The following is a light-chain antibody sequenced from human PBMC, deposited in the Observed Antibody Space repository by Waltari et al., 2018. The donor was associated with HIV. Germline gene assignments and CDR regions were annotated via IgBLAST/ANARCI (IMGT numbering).Light chain of an antibody. CDR1: QSISSY. CDR3: QQSYSTSWT. Sequence: DIQMTQSPSSLSASIGDRVTITCRASQSISSYLHWYQYKPGRAPSLLIYAASTLQSGVPSRFSGSGSDTDFTLTISNLQPEDFAIYYCQQSYSTSWTFGQGTKVEIK. V-gene: IGKV1-39*01. CDR2: AAS. J-gene: IGKJ1*01.